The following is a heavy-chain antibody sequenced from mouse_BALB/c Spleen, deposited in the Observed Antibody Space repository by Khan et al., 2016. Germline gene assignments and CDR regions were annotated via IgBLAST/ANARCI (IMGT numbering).Heavy chain of an antibody. D-gene: IGHD1-3*01. CDR3: ARQRYTPEKCYAMDY. CDR2: ISSGGDYT. CDR1: GFAFSAYD. V-gene: IGHV5-9*02. J-gene: IGHJ4*01. Sequence: EVELVESGGGLVKPGGSLKLSCAASGFAFSAYDMSWVRQTPEKRLEWVTTISSGGDYTSYPDSVQGRFTISRDTARTPLYVQMSSLRSEDTALYYCARQRYTPEKCYAMDYWGQGTSVTVSS.